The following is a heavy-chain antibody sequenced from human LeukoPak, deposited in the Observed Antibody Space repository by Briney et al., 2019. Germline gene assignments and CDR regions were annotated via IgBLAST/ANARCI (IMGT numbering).Heavy chain of an antibody. V-gene: IGHV3-21*01. J-gene: IGHJ4*02. D-gene: IGHD2-2*01. Sequence: KPGGSLRVSCAASGFTFSSYSMNWVRQAPGKGLEWVSSISSSSGYIYYADSVKGRFTISRDNAKNSLYLQMNSLRGEDTAVYYRARLGYCSGTRCPNFDYWGQGTLVTVSS. CDR1: GFTFSSYS. CDR3: ARLGYCSGTRCPNFDY. CDR2: ISSSSGYI.